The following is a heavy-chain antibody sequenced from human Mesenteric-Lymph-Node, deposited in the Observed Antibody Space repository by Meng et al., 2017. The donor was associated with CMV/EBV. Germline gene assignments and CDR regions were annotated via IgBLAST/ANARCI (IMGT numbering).Heavy chain of an antibody. Sequence: GESLKISCAASGFTFSSYAMHWVRQAPGKGLEWVAVISYDGSNKYYADSVKGRFTISRDNSKNTLYLQMNSLRAEDTAVYYCARGERKVGAPPFDSWGQGTLVTVSS. CDR1: GFTFSSYA. CDR2: ISYDGSNK. CDR3: ARGERKVGAPPFDS. V-gene: IGHV3-30*14. D-gene: IGHD1-26*01. J-gene: IGHJ4*02.